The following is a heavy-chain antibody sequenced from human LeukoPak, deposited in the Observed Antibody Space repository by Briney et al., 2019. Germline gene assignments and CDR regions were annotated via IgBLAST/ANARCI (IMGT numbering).Heavy chain of an antibody. CDR2: ISYDGSNK. J-gene: IGHJ6*03. V-gene: IGHV3-30*01. CDR1: GFTFSSYA. CDR3: ARDSGHYYVDV. Sequence: GGSLRLSCAASGFTFSSYAMHGVRQAPGKGLEWVAVISYDGSNKYYADSVKGRFTISRDNSKNTLYLQMNSLRGEDTGVYYCARDSGHYYVDVWGKGTTVTVSS.